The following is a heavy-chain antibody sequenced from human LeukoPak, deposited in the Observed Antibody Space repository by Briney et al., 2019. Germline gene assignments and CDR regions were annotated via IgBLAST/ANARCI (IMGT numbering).Heavy chain of an antibody. CDR1: RFTFSNFG. V-gene: IGHV3-23*01. CDR2: ISGSGGST. D-gene: IGHD2-15*01. J-gene: IGHJ4*02. CDR3: AKDRVFRDIVVVVAAFDY. Sequence: GGSLRLSCAASRFTFSNFGMSWVRQAPGKGLEWVSAISGSGGSTYYADSVKGRFTISRDNSKNTLYLQMNSLRAEDTAVYYCAKDRVFRDIVVVVAAFDYWGQGTLVTVSS.